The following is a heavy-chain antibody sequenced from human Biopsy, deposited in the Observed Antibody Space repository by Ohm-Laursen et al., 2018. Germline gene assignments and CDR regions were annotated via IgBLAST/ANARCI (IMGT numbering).Heavy chain of an antibody. V-gene: IGHV1-2*02. CDR2: INPNSGVT. D-gene: IGHD3-10*01. J-gene: IGHJ4*02. CDR3: ARDPRYGYGSYFDY. CDR1: GYTFTGYY. Sequence: GASVKVSCKPSGYTFTGYYMHWVRQAPGQGLEWMGWINPNSGVTNYAQRFQGRVTMTRDTSISTAYMELSRLRSDDTAVYYCARDPRYGYGSYFDYWGQGTLVAVSS.